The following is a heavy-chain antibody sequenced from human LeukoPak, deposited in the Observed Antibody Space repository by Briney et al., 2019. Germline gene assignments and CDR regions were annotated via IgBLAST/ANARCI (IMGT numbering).Heavy chain of an antibody. V-gene: IGHV1-18*01. CDR1: GYSFTDYA. Sequence: GASVKVSCKTSGYSFTDYAITWVRQVRGQGLEWMGWISAYNGNTNYAQKLQGRVTMTTDTSTSTAYMELRSLRSDDTAVYYCARWDYTFESQNDAFDIWGQGTMVTVSS. J-gene: IGHJ3*02. CDR2: ISAYNGNT. CDR3: ARWDYTFESQNDAFDI. D-gene: IGHD3-3*01.